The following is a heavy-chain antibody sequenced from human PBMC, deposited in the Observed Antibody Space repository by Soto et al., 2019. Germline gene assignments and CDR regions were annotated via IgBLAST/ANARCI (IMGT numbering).Heavy chain of an antibody. CDR3: ARDILTPYSI. Sequence: GASLRLSCAASGFTFSSYAMHWVRQAPGKGLEWVAVISYDGSNKYYADSVKGRFTISRDNSKNTLYLQMNSLRAEDTAVYYCARDILTPYSIWGQGTLVTVSS. D-gene: IGHD3-9*01. CDR1: GFTFSSYA. V-gene: IGHV3-30-3*01. J-gene: IGHJ4*02. CDR2: ISYDGSNK.